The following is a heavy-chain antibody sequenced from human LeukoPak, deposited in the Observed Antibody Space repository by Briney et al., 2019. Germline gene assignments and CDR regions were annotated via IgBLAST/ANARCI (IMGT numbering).Heavy chain of an antibody. D-gene: IGHD6-13*01. CDR3: ARGVSRDSSSWYGFNYYYGMDV. CDR2: ISAYNGNT. V-gene: IGHV1-18*01. Sequence: ASVKVSCKASGYTFTSYGISWVRQAPGQGLEWMGWISAYNGNTNYAQKLQGRVTMTRNTSISTAYMELSSLRSEDTAVYYCARGVSRDSSSWYGFNYYYGMDVWGQGTTVTVSS. CDR1: GYTFTSYG. J-gene: IGHJ6*02.